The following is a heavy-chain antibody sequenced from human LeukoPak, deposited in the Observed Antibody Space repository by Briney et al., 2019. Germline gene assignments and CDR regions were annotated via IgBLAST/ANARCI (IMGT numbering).Heavy chain of an antibody. CDR2: INAGGST. CDR3: VRGGRYIGNAYFYPSSSVFDY. Sequence: SETLSLTCAVYGGSFDQYYWSWLRQAPGEGLGWIGEINAGGSTNYSPSLKSRVTMSIDTSKNQFSLRVTSVTAADTALYFCVRGGRYIGNAYFYPSSSVFDYWGQGTLVTVSS. J-gene: IGHJ4*02. CDR1: GGSFDQYY. V-gene: IGHV4-34*01. D-gene: IGHD1-1*01.